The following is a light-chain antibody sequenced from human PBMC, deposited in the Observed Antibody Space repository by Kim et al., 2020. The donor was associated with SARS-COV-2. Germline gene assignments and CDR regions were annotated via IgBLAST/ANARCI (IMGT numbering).Light chain of an antibody. CDR3: SSYTTSSTWV. CDR2: DVT. V-gene: IGLV2-14*01. Sequence: QSALTQPASVSGSPGQSITISCTGTSSDVGAYNYVSWYQQHPGKAPKVMIYDVTKRPSGVSDRLSGSKSGNTASLTTSGLQAEDEADYYCSSYTTSSTWVFGGGTKVTVL. CDR1: SSDVGAYNY. J-gene: IGLJ3*02.